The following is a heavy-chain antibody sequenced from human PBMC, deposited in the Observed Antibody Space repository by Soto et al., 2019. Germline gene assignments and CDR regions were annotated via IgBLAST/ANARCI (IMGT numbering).Heavy chain of an antibody. CDR2: ISSSSSYI. CDR3: AGTTVTPRCYYYGMDV. D-gene: IGHD4-17*01. CDR1: GFTFSSYS. Sequence: EVQLVESGGGLVKPGGSLRLSCAASGFTFSSYSMNWVRQSPGKGLEWVSSISSSSSYIYYADSVKGRFTISRDNAKNSLYLQMNSLRAEDTAVYYCAGTTVTPRCYYYGMDVWGQGTTVTVSS. V-gene: IGHV3-21*01. J-gene: IGHJ6*02.